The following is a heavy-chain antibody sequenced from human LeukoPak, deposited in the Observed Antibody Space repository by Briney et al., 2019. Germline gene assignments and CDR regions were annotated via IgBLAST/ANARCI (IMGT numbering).Heavy chain of an antibody. CDR2: IIPIFGTA. D-gene: IGHD3-9*01. V-gene: IGHV1-69*13. Sequence: GASVKVSCTASGGTFSSYAISWVRQAPGQGLEWMGGIIPIFGTANYAQKFQGRVTITADESTSTAYMELSSLRSEDTAVYYCASQGDILTGSPFRSWFDPWGQGTLVTVSS. CDR3: ASQGDILTGSPFRSWFDP. J-gene: IGHJ5*02. CDR1: GGTFSSYA.